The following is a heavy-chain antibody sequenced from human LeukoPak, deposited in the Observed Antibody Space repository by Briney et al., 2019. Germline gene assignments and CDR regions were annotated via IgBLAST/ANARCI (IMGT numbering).Heavy chain of an antibody. CDR1: GGSVNDDYY. D-gene: IGHD2-21*01. V-gene: IGHV4-4*07. CDR3: VGGSCGVNCPGFNWFDP. Sequence: SETLSLTCSVSGGSVNDDYYWTWFRQSAGGRLEWIGRVYGNGRTTYNPSLASRVTIAVDTSRNQFSLDLTFVTATDTAVYYCVGGSCGVNCPGFNWFDPWGQGTLVTVST. CDR2: VYGNGRT. J-gene: IGHJ5*02.